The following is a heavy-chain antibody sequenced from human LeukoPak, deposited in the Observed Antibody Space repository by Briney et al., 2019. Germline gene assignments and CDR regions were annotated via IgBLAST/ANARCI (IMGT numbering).Heavy chain of an antibody. J-gene: IGHJ4*02. D-gene: IGHD1-14*01. CDR1: GGSVSSYY. CDR2: IHNSGMT. V-gene: IGHV4-59*08. Sequence: SETLSLTCRVSGGSVSSYYWSWIRQSPGKGLEWIGYIHNSGMTNYNPSLKSRVTGFVDTSKNQVSLRLSSVTAADTAVYYCARHGTISSESYFDYWGQGALVTVSS. CDR3: ARHGTISSESYFDY.